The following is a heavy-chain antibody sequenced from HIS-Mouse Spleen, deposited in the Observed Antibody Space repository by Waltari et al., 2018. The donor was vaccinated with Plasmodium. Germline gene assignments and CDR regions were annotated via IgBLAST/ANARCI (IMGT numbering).Heavy chain of an antibody. D-gene: IGHD3-10*01. CDR2: INHSGST. Sequence: QVQLQQWGAGLLKPSEPLSLTCAVYGGSFSGYDWSWIRQPPGKGLEWIGEINHSGSTNYNPSLKSRVTISVDTSKNQFSLKLSSVTAADTAVYYCASSGSGSYYYWGQGTLVTVSS. J-gene: IGHJ4*02. CDR1: GGSFSGYD. V-gene: IGHV4-34*01. CDR3: ASSGSGSYYY.